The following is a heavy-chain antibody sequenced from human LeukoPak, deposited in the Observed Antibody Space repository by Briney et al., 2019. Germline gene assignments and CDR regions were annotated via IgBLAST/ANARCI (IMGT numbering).Heavy chain of an antibody. Sequence: GRSLRLSCAASGFTFSTYAMHWVRQAPGKGLEWVALISYDGGNKHYADSVKGRFTISRDNSKNTLYLQMNSLRPEDTAVYYCAKCLDDSSGYYFNDAFDIWGQGTMVTVSS. CDR1: GFTFSTYA. CDR2: ISYDGGNK. V-gene: IGHV3-30-3*02. J-gene: IGHJ3*02. CDR3: AKCLDDSSGYYFNDAFDI. D-gene: IGHD3-22*01.